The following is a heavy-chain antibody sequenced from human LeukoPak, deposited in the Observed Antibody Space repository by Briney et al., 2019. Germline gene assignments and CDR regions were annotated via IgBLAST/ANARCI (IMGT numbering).Heavy chain of an antibody. V-gene: IGHV7-4-1*02. J-gene: IGHJ6*02. D-gene: IGHD3-10*01. CDR3: ASRPLWFGGHYGMDV. CDR1: GYTFTSYA. Sequence: ASVKVSCKASGYTFTSYAMNWVRQAPGQGLEWMGWINTNTGNPTYAQGFTGRFVFSLDTSVSTAYLQISSLRAEDTAVYYCASRPLWFGGHYGMDVWGQGTTATVSS. CDR2: INTNTGNP.